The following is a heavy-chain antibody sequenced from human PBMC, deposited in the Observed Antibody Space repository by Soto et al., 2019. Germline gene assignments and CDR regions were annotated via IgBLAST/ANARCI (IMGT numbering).Heavy chain of an antibody. CDR2: IWYDGSHK. CDR3: ARAVGPFDY. J-gene: IGHJ4*02. CDR1: GFTFSTYG. V-gene: IGHV3-33*01. Sequence: QVQLVESGGGVVQPGRSLTLSCEASGFTFSTYGMHWVRQAPGTGLEWVAVIWYDGSHKDYADSVKGRFTISRDNSKDTMYLQMNSLRVEDTGVYYCARAVGPFDYWGQGTLVAVS. D-gene: IGHD1-26*01.